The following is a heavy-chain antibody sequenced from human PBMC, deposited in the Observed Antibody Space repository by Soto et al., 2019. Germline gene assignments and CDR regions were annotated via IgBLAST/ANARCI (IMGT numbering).Heavy chain of an antibody. J-gene: IGHJ4*02. CDR1: CGSFSGYY. V-gene: IGHV4-59*01. CDR2: IYYSGST. D-gene: IGHD5-18*01. Sequence: SETLSLTCAVYCGSFSGYYWSWIRQPPGKGLEWIGYIYYSGSTNYNPSLKSRVTISVDTSKNQFSLKLSSVTAADTAVYYCARDHRRYSYGSFDYWGQGTLVTVSS. CDR3: ARDHRRYSYGSFDY.